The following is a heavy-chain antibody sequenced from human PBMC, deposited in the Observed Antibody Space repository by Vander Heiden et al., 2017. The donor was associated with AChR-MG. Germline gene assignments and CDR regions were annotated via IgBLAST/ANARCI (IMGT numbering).Heavy chain of an antibody. V-gene: IGHV4-61*02. J-gene: IGHJ4*02. Sequence: QVQLQESGPGLVKPSQTLSLTCTVSGGSISSGSYYWCWIRQPAGKGLEWVGRIYTSGDTNYNPTLKSRVTISIDTSQNQFSPMLSSVTAADTAMYCCARVLSDADRYFDYWGQGTLVTVSS. CDR3: ARVLSDADRYFDY. CDR2: IYTSGDT. CDR1: GGSISSGSYY.